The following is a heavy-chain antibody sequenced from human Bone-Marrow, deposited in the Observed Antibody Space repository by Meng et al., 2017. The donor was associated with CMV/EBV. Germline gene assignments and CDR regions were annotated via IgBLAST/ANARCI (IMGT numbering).Heavy chain of an antibody. CDR1: GFTFSSYW. D-gene: IGHD3-22*01. CDR2: IKQDGREK. J-gene: IGHJ6*02. CDR3: ARDFMVRYDSSGYYYAYRGYYCYGMDV. Sequence: GESLKISCAASGFTFSSYWMSWVRQAPGKGLEWVANIKQDGREKYYVDSVKGRFAISRDNAKNSLYLQMNSLRAEDTAVYYCARDFMVRYDSSGYYYAYRGYYCYGMDVWGQGTTVTVSS. V-gene: IGHV3-7*01.